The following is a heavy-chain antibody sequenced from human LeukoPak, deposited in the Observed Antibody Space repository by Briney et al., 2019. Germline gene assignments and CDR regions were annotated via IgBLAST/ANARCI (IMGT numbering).Heavy chain of an antibody. CDR3: AKGTGERITMVRGVIF. J-gene: IGHJ4*02. V-gene: IGHV3-23*01. D-gene: IGHD3-10*01. Sequence: GGSLRLSCAASGFTFSSYAMSWVRQAPGKGLEWVSAISGSGGSTYYADSVKGRSTISRDNSKNTLYLQMNSLRAEDTAVYYCAKGTGERITMVRGVIFWGQGTLVTVSS. CDR1: GFTFSSYA. CDR2: ISGSGGST.